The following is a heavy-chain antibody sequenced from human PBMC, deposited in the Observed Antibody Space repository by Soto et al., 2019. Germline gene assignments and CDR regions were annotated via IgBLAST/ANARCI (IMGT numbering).Heavy chain of an antibody. CDR2: IYWDDDE. Sequence: QITLKESGPTLVKPTQTLTLTCTFSGFSLTTRGVGVGWIRQPPGKALEWLALIYWDDDEGYSPSLKSRLTITKDPSKNQVVLTMTHMDPVDTATYYCAHRPRGYSYHFDYWGQGTLVTVSS. CDR3: AHRPRGYSYHFDY. D-gene: IGHD5-18*01. J-gene: IGHJ4*02. V-gene: IGHV2-5*02. CDR1: GFSLTTRGVG.